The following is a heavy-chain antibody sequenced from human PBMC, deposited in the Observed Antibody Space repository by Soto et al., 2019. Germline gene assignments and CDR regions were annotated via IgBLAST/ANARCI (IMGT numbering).Heavy chain of an antibody. CDR1: GYTFTSYD. J-gene: IGHJ6*02. CDR3: ASCSGSYNTYYDYYAMDV. D-gene: IGHD1-26*01. Sequence: ASVKVSCKASGYTFTSYDINWVRQATGQGLEWMGWMNPNSGNTGYAQKFQGRVTMTRNTSISTAYMELSSLRSEDTAVYYCASCSGSYNTYYDYYAMDVWGQGTTVTVSS. V-gene: IGHV1-8*01. CDR2: MNPNSGNT.